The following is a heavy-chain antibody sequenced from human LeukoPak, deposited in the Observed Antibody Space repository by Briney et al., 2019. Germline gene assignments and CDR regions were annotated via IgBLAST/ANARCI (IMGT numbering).Heavy chain of an antibody. CDR3: VRGDNRDQ. J-gene: IGHJ4*02. CDR2: ISKSSALK. D-gene: IGHD2-2*01. V-gene: IGHV3-21*01. Sequence: GSLRLSCVASEYDFRAYTFTWVRQAPGKGLEYVSSISKSSALKYYSESVRGRFTISRDNAENSLYLDMSNLGAEDTAVYFCVRGDNRDQWGQGTLVTVSS. CDR1: EYDFRAYT.